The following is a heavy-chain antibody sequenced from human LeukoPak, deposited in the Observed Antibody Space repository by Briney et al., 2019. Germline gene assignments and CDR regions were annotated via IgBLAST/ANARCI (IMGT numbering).Heavy chain of an antibody. CDR3: ARALYYYGSGGHYGMDV. D-gene: IGHD3-10*01. V-gene: IGHV1-18*01. J-gene: IGHJ6*02. Sequence: ASVKVSCKASGYTFTSYGISWVRQAPGQGLEWMGWISAYNGNTNYAQKLQGRVTMTTDTSTSTAYMELRSLRSDDTAVYYCARALYYYGSGGHYGMDVWGQGTTVTVSS. CDR2: ISAYNGNT. CDR1: GYTFTSYG.